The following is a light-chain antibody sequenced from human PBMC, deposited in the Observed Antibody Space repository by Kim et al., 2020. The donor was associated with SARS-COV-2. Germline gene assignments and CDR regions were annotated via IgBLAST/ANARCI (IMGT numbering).Light chain of an antibody. J-gene: IGKJ4*01. CDR2: DAS. Sequence: EIVLTQSPATLSLSPGERATLSCRASQSVSSYLAWYQQKPGQAPRLLIFDASNRATGIPARFSGSGSGTYFTLTISSLEPEDFAVYYCQQRRSWPLTFGGGTKVDIK. CDR1: QSVSSY. CDR3: QQRRSWPLT. V-gene: IGKV3-11*01.